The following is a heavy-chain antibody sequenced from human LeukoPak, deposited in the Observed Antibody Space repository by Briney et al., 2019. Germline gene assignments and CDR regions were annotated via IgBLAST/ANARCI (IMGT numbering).Heavy chain of an antibody. CDR3: AKDKNSGWYFFDY. CDR1: GFTFSNYA. CDR2: ISGSGGST. J-gene: IGHJ4*02. V-gene: IGHV3-23*01. Sequence: PGGSLRLSCAASGFTFSNYAMSWVRQAPGKGLEWGSAISGSGGSTHYADSVKGRFTISRDNSKNTLYLQMNNLRAEDTAVYYCAKDKNSGWYFFDYWGQGTLVTVSS. D-gene: IGHD6-19*01.